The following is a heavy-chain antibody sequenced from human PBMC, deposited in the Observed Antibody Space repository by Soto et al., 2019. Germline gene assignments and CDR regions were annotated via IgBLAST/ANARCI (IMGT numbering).Heavy chain of an antibody. CDR2: SNWNGLDL. CDR1: GFSFDKYA. Sequence: GGSLRLSCAASGFSFDKYAMHWVRQVPGRGLEWVAGSNWNGLDLAYADSVRGRFTISRDNSKNTLYLQMNSLRAEDTAVYYCARDIGTDTAMEREFQYWGQGTRVTVAS. V-gene: IGHV3-9*01. CDR3: ARDIGTDTAMEREFQY. D-gene: IGHD5-18*01. J-gene: IGHJ4*02.